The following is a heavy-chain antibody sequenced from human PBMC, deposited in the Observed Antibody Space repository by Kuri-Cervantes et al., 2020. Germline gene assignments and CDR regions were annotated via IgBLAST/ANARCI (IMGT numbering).Heavy chain of an antibody. CDR3: ARDRVGATYDAFDI. CDR2: INWNSGSI. V-gene: IGHV3-9*01. CDR1: GFTFDDYA. Sequence: SLKISCAASGFTFDDYAMHWVRQTPGKGLEWVSGINWNSGSIGYADSVKGRFTVSRDNAKNSLYLQMNSLRAEDTAVYYCARDRVGATYDAFDIWGQGTKVTVSS. D-gene: IGHD1-26*01. J-gene: IGHJ3*02.